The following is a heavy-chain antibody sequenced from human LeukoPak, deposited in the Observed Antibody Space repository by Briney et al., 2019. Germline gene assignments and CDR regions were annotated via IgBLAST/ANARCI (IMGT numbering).Heavy chain of an antibody. CDR1: GFTFSSYW. CDR2: IYSGGST. V-gene: IGHV3-66*01. Sequence: GGSLRLSCAASGFTFSSYWMHWVRQAPGKGLVWVSVIYSGGSTYYADSVKGRFTISRDNSKNTLYLQMNSLRAEDTAVYYCARDRLVRGIITDDAFDIWGQGTMVTVSS. J-gene: IGHJ3*02. CDR3: ARDRLVRGIITDDAFDI. D-gene: IGHD3-10*01.